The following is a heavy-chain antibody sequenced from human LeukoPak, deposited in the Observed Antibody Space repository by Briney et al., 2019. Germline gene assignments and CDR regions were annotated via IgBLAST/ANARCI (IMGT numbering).Heavy chain of an antibody. D-gene: IGHD5-18*01. Sequence: SETLSLTCTVSGGSISSSSYYWGWIRQPPGKGLEWIGNIYYSGSTYYNPSLKSRVTISVDTSKNQFSLKLSSVTAADTAVYYCARRGYSYTDYFDYWGQGTLVTVSS. CDR1: GGSISSSSYY. CDR2: IYYSGST. V-gene: IGHV4-39*01. J-gene: IGHJ4*02. CDR3: ARRGYSYTDYFDY.